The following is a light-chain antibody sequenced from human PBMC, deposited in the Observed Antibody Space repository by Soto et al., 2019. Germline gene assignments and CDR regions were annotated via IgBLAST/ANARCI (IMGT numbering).Light chain of an antibody. CDR1: HNLLYNNTYNY. Sequence: EIVMTQAPLTLPVTPGEPASISCRSSHNLLYNNTYNYLDWYVQKPGQSPQLXIYFGSNRAPGVPDRFSVSGSGTDFTLKINRVQAEDFGTYYCMQALQSLTFGQGTRLEIK. J-gene: IGKJ5*01. CDR2: FGS. CDR3: MQALQSLT. V-gene: IGKV2-28*01.